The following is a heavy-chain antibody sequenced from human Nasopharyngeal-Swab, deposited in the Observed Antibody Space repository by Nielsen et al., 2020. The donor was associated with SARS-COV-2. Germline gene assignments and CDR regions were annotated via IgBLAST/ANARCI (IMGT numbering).Heavy chain of an antibody. CDR3: ARVQGYCTGGSCYSVFYYFAMDV. D-gene: IGHD2-15*01. J-gene: IGHJ6*02. CDR2: IYPGDSAT. Sequence: GESLKTSCQGSGYIFTNYWNGWVRQMPGNGLEWMGIIYPGDSATIYRPSFEGQVTISVDKSISTAYLLWSRLKASDTAMYYCARVQGYCTGGSCYSVFYYFAMDVWGQGTTVTVSS. CDR1: GYIFTNYW. V-gene: IGHV5-51*01.